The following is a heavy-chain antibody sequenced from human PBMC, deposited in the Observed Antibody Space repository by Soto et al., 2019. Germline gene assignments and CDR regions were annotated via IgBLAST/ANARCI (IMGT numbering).Heavy chain of an antibody. V-gene: IGHV1-69*04. CDR3: ARDNIVVVPAADYYYYYMDV. Sequence: SVKVSCKASGGTFSSYTISWVRQAPGQGLEWMGRIIPILGIANYAQKFQGRVTITADKSTSTAYMELSSLRSEDTAVYYCARDNIVVVPAADYYYYYMDVWGKGTTVTAP. J-gene: IGHJ6*03. D-gene: IGHD2-2*01. CDR2: IIPILGIA. CDR1: GGTFSSYT.